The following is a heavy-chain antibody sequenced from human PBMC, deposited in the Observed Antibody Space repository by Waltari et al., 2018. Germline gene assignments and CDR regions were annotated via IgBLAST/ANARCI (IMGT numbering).Heavy chain of an antibody. CDR3: ARERRRGQWLDIYYYGMDV. V-gene: IGHV4-61*02. J-gene: IGHJ6*02. CDR2: IYTRGST. D-gene: IGHD6-19*01. CDR1: GGSISSGSYY. Sequence: QVQLQESGPGLVKPSQTLSLTCTVSGGSISSGSYYWSWIRQPAGKGLEWIGRIYTRGSTNTNPSLKSRVTISVDTSKNQFALKLSSVTAADTAVYYCARERRRGQWLDIYYYGMDVWGQGTTVTVSS.